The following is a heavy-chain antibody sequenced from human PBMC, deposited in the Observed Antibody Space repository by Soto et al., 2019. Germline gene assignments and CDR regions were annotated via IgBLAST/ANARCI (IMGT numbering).Heavy chain of an antibody. CDR2: TYYRSNWRH. CDR1: GDSVSSNTAA. Sequence: PSQTLSLTCAISGDSVSSNTAAWSWIRSSPSRGLEWLGRTYYRSNWRHDYAVSVKSRITVNPDTSKNHFSLQLNSVTPDDTAAYYCARGVAGSGFDLWGQGTLVTVSS. V-gene: IGHV6-1*01. J-gene: IGHJ4*02. CDR3: ARGVAGSGFDL. D-gene: IGHD6-19*01.